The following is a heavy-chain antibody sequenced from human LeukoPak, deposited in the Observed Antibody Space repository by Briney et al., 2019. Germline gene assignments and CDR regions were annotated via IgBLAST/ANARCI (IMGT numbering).Heavy chain of an antibody. V-gene: IGHV4-39*01. D-gene: IGHD3-10*01. CDR3: ARRSSGYRGAISINFDY. J-gene: IGHJ4*02. CDR2: IYYSGST. CDR1: GGSISSTSYY. Sequence: SSETLSLTCTVSGGSISSTSYYWGWIRQPPGKGLEWIGTIYYSGSTYYNPSLKSRVTISVDTSKNQFSLKLSSVTAADTAVYYCARRSSGYRGAISINFDYWGQGTLVTVSS.